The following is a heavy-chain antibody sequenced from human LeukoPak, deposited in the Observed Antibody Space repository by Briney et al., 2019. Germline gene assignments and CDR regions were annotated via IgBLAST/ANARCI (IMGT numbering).Heavy chain of an antibody. V-gene: IGHV3-23*01. D-gene: IGHD2-15*01. Sequence: GRSLRLSCAASGFTFSSYAMSWVRQAPGKGLEWVSAISGSGGSTYYADSVKGRFTISRDNSKNTLYLQMNSLRAEDTAVYYCAKAPEYCSGGSCYGGGYYYGMDVWGQGTTVTVSS. CDR1: GFTFSSYA. CDR3: AKAPEYCSGGSCYGGGYYYGMDV. CDR2: ISGSGGST. J-gene: IGHJ6*02.